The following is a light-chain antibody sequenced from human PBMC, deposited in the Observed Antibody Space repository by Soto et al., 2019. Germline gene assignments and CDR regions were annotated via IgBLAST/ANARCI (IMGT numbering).Light chain of an antibody. Sequence: QSALTQPASVSGSPGQSITISCTGTSRDVGAYNYVSWYQQHPDRAPKLIIYDVSNRPSGDSNRFSGSKSGNMASLTISGLQAEDEADYYCSSYTSSSTVVFGGGTKLTVL. V-gene: IGLV2-14*03. CDR3: SSYTSSSTVV. J-gene: IGLJ2*01. CDR1: SRDVGAYNY. CDR2: DVS.